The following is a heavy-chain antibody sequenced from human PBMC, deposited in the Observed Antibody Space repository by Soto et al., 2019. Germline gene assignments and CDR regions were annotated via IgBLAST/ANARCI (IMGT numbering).Heavy chain of an antibody. J-gene: IGHJ4*02. CDR1: GFTFGNFA. D-gene: IGHD3-22*01. V-gene: IGHV3-23*01. CDR2: ISDSGGRT. Sequence: HPGGSLRLSCAASGFTFGNFAMSWVRQAPGKGLEWVSVISDSGGRTNHADSVKGRFIVSRDNSRSTLYLQMNSLRAEDTAVYYCAKGVSGHYYDFRGQGALVTVSS. CDR3: AKGVSGHYYDF.